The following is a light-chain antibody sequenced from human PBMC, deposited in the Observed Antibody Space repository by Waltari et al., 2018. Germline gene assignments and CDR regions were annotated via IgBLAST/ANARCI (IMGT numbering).Light chain of an antibody. Sequence: DTQMTQSPSSLSASVGDRVTITCRASHDIGIYLAWLHQRPGNAPQLLIFGASGLQPGVPSRFSGTGGGTQFSLTINNLQPDDVGTYYCQKYNSDPPTFGQGTKVEI. CDR2: GAS. CDR1: HDIGIY. V-gene: IGKV1-27*01. CDR3: QKYNSDPPT. J-gene: IGKJ1*01.